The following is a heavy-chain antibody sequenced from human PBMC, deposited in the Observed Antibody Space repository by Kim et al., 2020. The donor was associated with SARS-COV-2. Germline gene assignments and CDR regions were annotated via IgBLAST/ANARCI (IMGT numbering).Heavy chain of an antibody. V-gene: IGHV1-18*01. D-gene: IGHD3-10*01. J-gene: IGHJ4*02. Sequence: NTNYAQKLQGRVTMTTDTSTSTAYMELRSLRSDDTAVYYCARDGPGAFDYWGQGTLVTVSS. CDR2: NT. CDR3: ARDGPGAFDY.